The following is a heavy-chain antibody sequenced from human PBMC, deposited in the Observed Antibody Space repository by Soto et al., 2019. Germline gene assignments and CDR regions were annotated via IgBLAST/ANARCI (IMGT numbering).Heavy chain of an antibody. D-gene: IGHD2-15*01. Sequence: ASVKVSCKASGDTFTANYIHWVRQAPGQGLEWMGWINPKSGNTKYEQKFQARVTMTRDTSISTAYMEVSKLTSDDTAVYYCAKDPQSSYNWFDPWGQGNLVTVSS. CDR2: INPKSGNT. CDR3: AKDPQSSYNWFDP. J-gene: IGHJ5*02. CDR1: GDTFTANY. V-gene: IGHV1-2*02.